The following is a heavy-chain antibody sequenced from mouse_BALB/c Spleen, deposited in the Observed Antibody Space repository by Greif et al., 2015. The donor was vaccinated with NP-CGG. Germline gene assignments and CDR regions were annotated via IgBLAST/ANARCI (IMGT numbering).Heavy chain of an antibody. Sequence: VQLVESGAELVRPGSSVKISCKASGYAFSSYWMNWVKQRPGQGLEWIGQIYPGDGDTNYNGKFKGKATLTADKSSSTAYMQLSSLTSEDSAVYFCAREDYGTQYFDVWGAGTTVTVSS. D-gene: IGHD1-1*01. J-gene: IGHJ1*01. CDR2: IYPGDGDT. V-gene: IGHV1-80*01. CDR1: GYAFSSYW. CDR3: AREDYGTQYFDV.